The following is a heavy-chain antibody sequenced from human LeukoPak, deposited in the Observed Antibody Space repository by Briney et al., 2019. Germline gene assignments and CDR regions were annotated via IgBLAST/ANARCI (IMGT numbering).Heavy chain of an antibody. CDR1: GFTFSSYA. Sequence: PGGSLRLSCAASGFTFSSYAMSWVRQAPGKGLEWVSAISGSGGSTYYAASVNGRFTISRDNSKNTLYLQMNSLRAENAAVYYCAKAVAQYSSGWYDYWGQGTLVTVSS. CDR3: AKAVAQYSSGWYDY. J-gene: IGHJ4*02. CDR2: ISGSGGST. V-gene: IGHV3-23*01. D-gene: IGHD6-19*01.